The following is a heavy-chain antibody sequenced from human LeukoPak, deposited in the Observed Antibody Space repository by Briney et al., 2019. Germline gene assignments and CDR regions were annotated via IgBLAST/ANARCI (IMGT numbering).Heavy chain of an antibody. J-gene: IGHJ4*02. V-gene: IGHV3-21*01. CDR2: ISSSSSYI. CDR3: ARSLYGDYGFDY. D-gene: IGHD4-17*01. Sequence: GGSLRPSCAASGFTFSSYSMNWVRQAPGKGLEWVSSISSSSSYIYYADSVKGRFTISRDNAKNSLYLQMNSLRAEDTAVYYCARSLYGDYGFDYWGQGTLVTVSS. CDR1: GFTFSSYS.